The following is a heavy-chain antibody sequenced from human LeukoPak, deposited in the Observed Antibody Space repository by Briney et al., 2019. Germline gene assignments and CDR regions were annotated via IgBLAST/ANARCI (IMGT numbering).Heavy chain of an antibody. CDR2: SSAYNANT. V-gene: IGHV1-18*01. CDR3: ARASWILGGFDY. J-gene: IGHJ4*02. Sequence: ASVKVSCKASGYTLTTFGISWVPHAPGQGREWMGWSSAYNANTNYAQKLQGRVTMTTDTSTSTAYMELRSLRSDDTAVYYCARASWILGGFDYWGQGTLVTVSS. CDR1: GYTLTTFG. D-gene: IGHD3-16*01.